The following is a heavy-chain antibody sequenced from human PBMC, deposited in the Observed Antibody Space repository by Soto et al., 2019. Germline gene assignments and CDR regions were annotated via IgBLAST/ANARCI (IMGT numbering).Heavy chain of an antibody. CDR2: IIPIFGTA. CDR3: ARSGRSRYCGGDCYSEYFQH. J-gene: IGHJ1*01. Sequence: GASVKVSCKASGGTFSSYAISWVRPAPGQGLEWMGGIIPIFGTANYAQKLQGRVTITADESTSTAYMELSSLRSEDTAVYYCARSGRSRYCGGDCYSEYFQHWGQGTLVTVSS. CDR1: GGTFSSYA. V-gene: IGHV1-69*13. D-gene: IGHD2-21*02.